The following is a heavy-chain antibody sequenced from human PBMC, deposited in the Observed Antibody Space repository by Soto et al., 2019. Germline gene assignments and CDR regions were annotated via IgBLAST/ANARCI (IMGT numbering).Heavy chain of an antibody. Sequence: GGSLRLSCAASGFTVSSNYMSWVRQAPGKGLAWVSVIYSGGSTYYAYSVKGRFTISRDKSKNTLYLQMNSLRAEDTAVYYWASGGRDIAVVPSAIHGYFDLWGRGTLVTVSS. CDR1: GFTVSSNY. D-gene: IGHD2-2*01. V-gene: IGHV3-53*01. CDR2: IYSGGST. CDR3: ASGGRDIAVVPSAIHGYFDL. J-gene: IGHJ2*01.